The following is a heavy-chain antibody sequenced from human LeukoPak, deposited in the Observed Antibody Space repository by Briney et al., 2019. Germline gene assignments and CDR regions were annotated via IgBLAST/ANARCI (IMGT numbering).Heavy chain of an antibody. CDR1: GGSFSGYY. CDR2: IYYSGST. Sequence: SETLSLTCAVYGGSFSGYYWSWIRQPPGKGLEWIGYIYYSGSTNYNPSLKSRVTISVDTSKNQFSLKLSSVTAADTAVYYCARYCSGGSCRMGAFDIWGQGTMVTVSS. J-gene: IGHJ3*02. CDR3: ARYCSGGSCRMGAFDI. D-gene: IGHD2-15*01. V-gene: IGHV4-59*01.